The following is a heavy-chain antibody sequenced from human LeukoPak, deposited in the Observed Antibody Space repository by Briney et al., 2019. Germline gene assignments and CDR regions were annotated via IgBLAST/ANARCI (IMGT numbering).Heavy chain of an antibody. V-gene: IGHV3-7*03. CDR1: GFTFSSYW. J-gene: IGHJ6*04. Sequence: GRSLRLSCAPSGFTFSSYWMSWVRQAPGKGLEWVANIKQDGSEKYYVDSVKGRFTISRDNAKNSLYLQMNSLRAEDTAVYYCARKAYGLDVWGKGTTVTVSS. CDR3: ARKAYGLDV. CDR2: IKQDGSEK.